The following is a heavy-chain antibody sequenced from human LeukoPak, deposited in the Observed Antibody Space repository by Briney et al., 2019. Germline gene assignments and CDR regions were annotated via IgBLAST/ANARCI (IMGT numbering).Heavy chain of an antibody. J-gene: IGHJ4*02. CDR1: GGSISSYY. CDR3: ARGDFWSGAPTD. CDR2: IYYTGRA. D-gene: IGHD3-3*01. Sequence: SGTLSLTCTVSGGSISSYYWSWIRQPPGTGLEWIGYIYYTGRADHNPSLKSRVSMSVDTSKNQFSLRVNSMTAADTAVYYCARGDFWSGAPTDWGQGTLVTVSS. V-gene: IGHV4-59*01.